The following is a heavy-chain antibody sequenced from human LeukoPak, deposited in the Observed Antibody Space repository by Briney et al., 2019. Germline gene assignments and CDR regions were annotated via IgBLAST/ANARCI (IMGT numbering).Heavy chain of an antibody. CDR1: GFTFSSYA. CDR2: ISGSGGST. J-gene: IGHJ4*02. D-gene: IGHD5-24*01. V-gene: IGHV3-23*01. Sequence: GSLRLSCVVSGFTFSSYAMSWGRQAPGKGLEWVSGISGSGGSTHYADSVKGRFTISRDNSKNTLYLQMNSLRAEDTAVYYCAKGGRWLQFAFDYWGQGTLVTVSS. CDR3: AKGGRWLQFAFDY.